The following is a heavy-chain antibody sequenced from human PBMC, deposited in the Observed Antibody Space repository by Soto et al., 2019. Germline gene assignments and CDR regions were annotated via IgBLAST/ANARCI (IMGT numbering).Heavy chain of an antibody. Sequence: KGLEWVSAISGSSGSTYYADSVKGRLTISRDNSKNTLYLQMNSLRAEDTAVYYCVFSFQAEDGIRDFRSGSAFLVNRSSDL. V-gene: IGHV3-23*01. J-gene: IGHJ2*01. CDR2: ISGSSGST. D-gene: IGHD2-21*01. CDR3: VFSFQAEDGIRDFRSGSAFLVNRSSDL.